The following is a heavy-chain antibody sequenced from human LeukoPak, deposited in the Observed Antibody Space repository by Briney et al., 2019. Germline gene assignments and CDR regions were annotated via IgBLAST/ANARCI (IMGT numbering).Heavy chain of an antibody. Sequence: GESLKISCKASCCSFTSYWIGWVRQMPRKSPEWMGIIYPGDSDTTYSPSFEGQVTISADKSIRTANLQWSRLKASDTAMYYCARVGDTSGGLMDFDYWGQGTLVTVSS. D-gene: IGHD6-25*01. V-gene: IGHV5-51*01. CDR2: IYPGDSDT. CDR3: ARVGDTSGGLMDFDY. CDR1: CCSFTSYW. J-gene: IGHJ4*02.